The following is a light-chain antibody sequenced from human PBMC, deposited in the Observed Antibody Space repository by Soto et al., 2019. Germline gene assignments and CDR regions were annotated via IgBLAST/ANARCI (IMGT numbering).Light chain of an antibody. CDR3: TSYTRRSTYG. CDR1: SSDVGAYNY. CDR2: EVS. J-gene: IGLJ1*01. V-gene: IGLV2-14*01. Sequence: QSVLTQPASVSGSPGQSITISCTGSSSDVGAYNYVSWYQQHPGKVPKLLIYEVSDRPSGISNRFSGSKSGNTASLTISGLQAEDDADYYCTSYTRRSTYGFGTGTKLTVL.